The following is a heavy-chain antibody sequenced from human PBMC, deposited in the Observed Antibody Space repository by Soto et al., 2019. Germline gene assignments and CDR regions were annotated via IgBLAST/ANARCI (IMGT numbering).Heavy chain of an antibody. CDR1: GFSLSTSGVG. Sequence: SGPTLVNPTQTLTLTCTFSGFSLSTSGVGVGWIRQPPGKALEWLALIYWDDDKRYSPSLKSRLTITKDTSKNQVVLTMTNMDPVDTATYYCAHRRPSSSRGAYYYYYLDVWGKGTTVTVSS. V-gene: IGHV2-5*02. J-gene: IGHJ6*03. D-gene: IGHD6-13*01. CDR2: IYWDDDK. CDR3: AHRRPSSSRGAYYYYYLDV.